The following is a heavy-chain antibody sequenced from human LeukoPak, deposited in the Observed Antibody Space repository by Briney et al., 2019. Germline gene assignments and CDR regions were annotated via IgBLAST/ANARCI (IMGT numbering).Heavy chain of an antibody. D-gene: IGHD2-8*01. V-gene: IGHV3-23*01. CDR2: ISGSGGST. CDR3: AKDWESIVVMDDAFDI. CDR1: GFTFSSYA. J-gene: IGHJ3*02. Sequence: GGSLRLSCAASGFTFSSYAMSWVRQAPGKGLEWVSAISGSGGSTYYADSVKGRFTISRDNSKNTLYLQMNSLRAEDTAVYYCAKDWESIVVMDDAFDIWGQGTMVTVSS.